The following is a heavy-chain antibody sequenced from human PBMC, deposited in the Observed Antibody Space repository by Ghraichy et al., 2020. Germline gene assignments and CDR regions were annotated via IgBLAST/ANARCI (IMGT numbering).Heavy chain of an antibody. J-gene: IGHJ4*02. Sequence: ASVKVSCKASGYTFTGYYMHWVRQAPGQGLEWMGWINPNSGGTNYAQKFQGRVTMTRDTSISTAYMELSRLRSDDTAVYYCARGPTRGYSYGAGFDYWGQGTLVTVSS. CDR1: GYTFTGYY. V-gene: IGHV1-2*02. CDR3: ARGPTRGYSYGAGFDY. CDR2: INPNSGGT. D-gene: IGHD5-18*01.